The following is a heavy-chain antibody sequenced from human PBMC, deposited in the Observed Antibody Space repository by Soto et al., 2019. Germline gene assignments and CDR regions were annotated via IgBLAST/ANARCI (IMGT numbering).Heavy chain of an antibody. CDR3: ARGETIHFDY. V-gene: IGHV1-46*01. CDR1: GYTFTGYY. CDR2: INPSSDST. Sequence: ASVKVSCKASGYTFTGYYMHWVRQAPGQGLEWMGIINPSSDSTNYAQKFQGRVTMTKDTSTSTVYMELSRLRSDDTAVYYCARGETIHFDYWGQGTLVTVSS. J-gene: IGHJ4*02. D-gene: IGHD2-2*02.